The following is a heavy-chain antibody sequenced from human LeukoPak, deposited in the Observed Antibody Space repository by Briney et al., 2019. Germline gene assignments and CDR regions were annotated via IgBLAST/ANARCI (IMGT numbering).Heavy chain of an antibody. D-gene: IGHD1-7*01. Sequence: GGSLRLSCATSGLTFRTTWMHWVRQAPGKGLMWVSRMNGEGTTIDYADSVKGRFTVSRDYAKNTLFPQMNNLRTEDTALYFCATARNFRFEYWGQGSLVIVSA. CDR1: GLTFRTTW. V-gene: IGHV3-74*01. J-gene: IGHJ4*02. CDR3: ATARNFRFEY. CDR2: MNGEGTTI.